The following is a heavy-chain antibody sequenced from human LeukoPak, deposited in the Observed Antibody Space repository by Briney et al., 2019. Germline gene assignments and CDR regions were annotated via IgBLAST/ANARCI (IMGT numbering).Heavy chain of an antibody. CDR3: ASFEMATHPRGG. J-gene: IGHJ4*02. CDR2: INPNSGGT. V-gene: IGHV1-2*02. Sequence: GASVKVSCKASGYTFTGYYMHWVRQAPGQGLEWTGWINPNSGGTNYAQKFQGRVTMTRDTSISTAYMELSSLRSEDTAVYYCASFEMATHPRGGWGQGTLVTVSS. CDR1: GYTFTGYY. D-gene: IGHD5-24*01.